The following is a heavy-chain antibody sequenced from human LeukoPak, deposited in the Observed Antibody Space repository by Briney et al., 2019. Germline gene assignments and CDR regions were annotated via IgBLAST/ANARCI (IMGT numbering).Heavy chain of an antibody. CDR1: GFTFSHYW. CDR2: IKQDGSEK. J-gene: IGHJ4*02. CDR3: ARSDAVAGPCFDY. V-gene: IGHV3-7*01. Sequence: GGSLRLSCAASGFTFSHYWMSWVRQAPGKGLEWVANIKQDGSEKYYVDSVKGRFTISRDNAKNSLYLQMTSLRAEDTAMYYCARSDAVAGPCFDYWGQGTLVTVSS. D-gene: IGHD6-13*01.